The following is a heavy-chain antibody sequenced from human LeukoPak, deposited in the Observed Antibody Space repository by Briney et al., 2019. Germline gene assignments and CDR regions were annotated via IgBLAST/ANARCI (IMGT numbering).Heavy chain of an antibody. V-gene: IGHV3-53*01. J-gene: IGHJ4*02. CDR2: IYSSGST. CDR1: GFTVSTNF. D-gene: IGHD3-22*01. Sequence: GGSLRLSCAASGFTVSTNFMGWVRQPPGKGLEWGSVIYSSGSTYYSDSVKGRFTISRDSSKNTLFLQMNSLRAEDTALYYCASLSSGYYSPFDYWGQGTLVTVSS. CDR3: ASLSSGYYSPFDY.